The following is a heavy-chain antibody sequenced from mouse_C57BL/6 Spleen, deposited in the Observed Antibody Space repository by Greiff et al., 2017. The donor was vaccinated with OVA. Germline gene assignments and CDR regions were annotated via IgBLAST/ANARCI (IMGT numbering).Heavy chain of an antibody. D-gene: IGHD1-1*01. J-gene: IGHJ1*03. CDR2: IRLKSDNYAT. Sequence: EVKVVESGGGLVQPGGSMKLSCVASGFTFSNYWMNWVRQSPEKGLEWVAQIRLKSDNYATHYAESVKGRFNISRDDSKSSVYLQMNNLRAEDTGIYYCTRFYYGSSSYWYFDVWGTGTTVTVSS. V-gene: IGHV6-3*01. CDR1: GFTFSNYW. CDR3: TRFYYGSSSYWYFDV.